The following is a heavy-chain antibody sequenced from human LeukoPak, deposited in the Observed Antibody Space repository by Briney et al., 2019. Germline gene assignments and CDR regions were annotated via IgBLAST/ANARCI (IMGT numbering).Heavy chain of an antibody. CDR3: ARDSAAGPYNWFDP. Sequence: PGGSLRLSCAASGFTFSSYSMNWVRQASGKGLEWVSYISSSGSIIYYADSVKGRFTISRDNAKNSLYLQMNSLRAEDTAVYYCARDSAAGPYNWFDPWGQGTLVTVSS. D-gene: IGHD6-13*01. J-gene: IGHJ5*02. CDR2: ISSSGSII. CDR1: GFTFSSYS. V-gene: IGHV3-48*01.